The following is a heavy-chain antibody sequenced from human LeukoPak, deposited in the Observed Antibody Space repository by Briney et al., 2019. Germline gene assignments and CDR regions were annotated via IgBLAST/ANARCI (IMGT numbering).Heavy chain of an antibody. V-gene: IGHV4-39*01. Sequence: SETLSLTCTVSGGSISSSSYYWGWIRQPPGKGLEWIGSIYYSGSTYYNPSLKSRVTISVDTSKNQFSLKLSSVTAADTAVYYCARRDYHYMDVWGKGTTVTISS. CDR2: IYYSGST. CDR1: GGSISSSSYY. J-gene: IGHJ6*03. CDR3: ARRDYHYMDV.